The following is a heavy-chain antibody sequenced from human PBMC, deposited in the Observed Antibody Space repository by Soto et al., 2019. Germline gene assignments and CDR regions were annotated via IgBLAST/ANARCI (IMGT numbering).Heavy chain of an antibody. D-gene: IGHD3-22*01. Sequence: ASVKVSCKASGGTFSSYAISWVRQAPGQGLEWMGGIIPIFGTANYAQKFQGRVTITADESTSTAYMELSSLRSEDTAVYYCAREVTMIVVRPYYGMDVWGQGTTVTVSS. CDR1: GGTFSSYA. CDR3: AREVTMIVVRPYYGMDV. CDR2: IIPIFGTA. V-gene: IGHV1-69*13. J-gene: IGHJ6*02.